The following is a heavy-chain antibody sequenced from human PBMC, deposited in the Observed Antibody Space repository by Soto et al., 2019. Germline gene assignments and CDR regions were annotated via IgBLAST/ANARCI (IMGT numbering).Heavy chain of an antibody. CDR3: ARGGGSSRHRFDY. D-gene: IGHD6-6*01. J-gene: IGHJ4*02. Sequence: SVKVSCKASGGTFSSYAISWLRQAPGQGLEWMGGIIPIFGTANYAQKFQGRVTITADESTSTAYMELSSLRSEDTAVYYCARGGGSSRHRFDYWGQGTLVTVSS. V-gene: IGHV1-69*13. CDR1: GGTFSSYA. CDR2: IIPIFGTA.